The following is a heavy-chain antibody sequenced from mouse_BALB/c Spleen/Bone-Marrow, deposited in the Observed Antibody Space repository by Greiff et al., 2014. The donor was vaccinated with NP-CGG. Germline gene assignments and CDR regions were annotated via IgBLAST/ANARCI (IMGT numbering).Heavy chain of an antibody. J-gene: IGHJ3*01. D-gene: IGHD2-10*02. CDR2: INPYNGGT. CDR1: GYSFTGYY. V-gene: IGHV1S30*01. Sequence: VQLQQPGPELVKPGPSVKISCKASGYSFTGYYMPWVKQSHGKSLEWIGEINPYNGGTSYNQKFKGKATLTVDTSSSTAFMERRSLTSEDSLVYYCARQLYGNYAYWGQGTLVTVSA. CDR3: ARQLYGNYAY.